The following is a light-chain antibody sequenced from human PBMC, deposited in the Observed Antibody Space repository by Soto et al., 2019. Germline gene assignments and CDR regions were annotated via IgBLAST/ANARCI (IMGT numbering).Light chain of an antibody. CDR3: LQDHNYPRT. J-gene: IGKJ1*01. Sequence: AIQMTQSPSSLSASLGDRINITCRASQDIRHELGWYQQKPGKAPKVLIYGASNLQSGVPSRFSGSGSGTDVSLPSSSLQPEDSATYYCLQDHNYPRTFGQGTKVEIK. CDR1: QDIRHE. V-gene: IGKV1-6*01. CDR2: GAS.